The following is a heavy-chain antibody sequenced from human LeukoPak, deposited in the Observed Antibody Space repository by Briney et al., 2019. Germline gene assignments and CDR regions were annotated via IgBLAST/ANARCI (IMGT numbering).Heavy chain of an antibody. CDR3: ARARLVNSPFDY. D-gene: IGHD1-1*01. CDR1: GYTFTSYY. J-gene: IGHJ4*02. V-gene: IGHV1-46*01. CDR2: INPSGGST. Sequence: ASVKVSCKASGYTFTSYYMHWVRQAPGQGLEWMGIINPSGGSTSYAQKFQGRVTMTRDTSISTAYMELSRLRSDDTAVYYCARARLVNSPFDYWGQGTLVTVSS.